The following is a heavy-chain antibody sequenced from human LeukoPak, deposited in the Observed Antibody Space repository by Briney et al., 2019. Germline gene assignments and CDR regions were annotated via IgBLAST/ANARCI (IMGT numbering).Heavy chain of an antibody. J-gene: IGHJ6*02. V-gene: IGHV4-59*01. CDR3: AKGDAYNPSSFYGVDV. CDR2: IFYSGST. Sequence: SETLSLTCTVSGGSLSSYYWSWSRQPPGKGLEWIGYIFYSGSTNYNPSLKSRVTISVDTSKNQFSLKLTSVTAADTAVYYCAKGDAYNPSSFYGVDVWGQGTTVTVSS. D-gene: IGHD5-24*01. CDR1: GGSLSSYY.